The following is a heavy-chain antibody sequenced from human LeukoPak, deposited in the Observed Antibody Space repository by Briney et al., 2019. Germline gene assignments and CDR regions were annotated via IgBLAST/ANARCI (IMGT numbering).Heavy chain of an antibody. J-gene: IGHJ6*03. D-gene: IGHD3/OR15-3a*01. CDR2: IKQDGSEE. V-gene: IGHV3-7*01. Sequence: GGSLRLSCAASGFTFSSYCMTWVRQAPGKGLEWLANIKQDGSEEYYVDSVKGRFTISRDNAKNSLYLQMNSLRAEDTAVYYCARFGPPCYYYYMDVWGKGTTVTVSS. CDR1: GFTFSSYC. CDR3: ARFGPPCYYYYMDV.